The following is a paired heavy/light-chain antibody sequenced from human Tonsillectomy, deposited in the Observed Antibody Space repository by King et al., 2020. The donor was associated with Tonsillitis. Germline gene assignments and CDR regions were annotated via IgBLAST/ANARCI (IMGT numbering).Light chain of an antibody. V-gene: IGLV1-40*01. CDR2: DDN. CDR1: RSNIGADYD. J-gene: IGLJ2*01. CDR3: QSFDSSLRTVV. Sequence: QSVLTQPPSVSGAPGQTVTISCTGSRSNIGADYDVHWYQQLPETAPKLLIYDDNNRPSGVPGRFSGSKSGTSASLAITGLQAEDEAEYYCQSFDSSLRTVVFGGGTKLTVL.
Heavy chain of an antibody. CDR3: ARGTVDEVTTNNNNNYYMDV. J-gene: IGHJ6*03. Sequence: QVQLQQWGAGLLKPSETLSLACAVYGGSFSGYHWIWIRQPPGKGLEWIGEINHSGSTNYNASLKSRPTISGDMSKNQFSLKLRSVTAADTAVYYCARGTVDEVTTNNNNNYYMDVWGKGTPVTVSS. CDR2: INHSGST. V-gene: IGHV4-34*01. CDR1: GGSFSGYH. D-gene: IGHD2-21*02.